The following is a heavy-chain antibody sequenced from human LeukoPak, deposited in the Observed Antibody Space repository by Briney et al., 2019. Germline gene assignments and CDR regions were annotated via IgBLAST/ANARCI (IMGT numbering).Heavy chain of an antibody. D-gene: IGHD5-18*01. V-gene: IGHV3-30*02. J-gene: IGHJ6*03. CDR1: GFTFSSYG. CDR2: IGYDESEK. Sequence: GGSLRLSCAASGFTFSSYGMYWVRQAPGKGLEWVAFIGYDESEKYVDSVRGRFTISRDNSKKTLYLQMNSLRVEDTAVYYCAKDRVQLWLQSGDYHSMDVWGKGTTVTVSS. CDR3: AKDRVQLWLQSGDYHSMDV.